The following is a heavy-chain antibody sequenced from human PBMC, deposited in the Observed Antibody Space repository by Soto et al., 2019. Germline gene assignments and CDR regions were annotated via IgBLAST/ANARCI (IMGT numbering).Heavy chain of an antibody. Sequence: GASVKVSCKASGYTFTSYGISWVRQAPGQGLEWMGWISAYNGNTNYAQKLQGRVTMTTDTSTSTAYMELRSLRSDDTAVYYCAWSSYYYDSSGYYQAQTDYWGQGTLVTVSS. D-gene: IGHD3-22*01. J-gene: IGHJ4*02. CDR2: ISAYNGNT. CDR3: AWSSYYYDSSGYYQAQTDY. CDR1: GYTFTSYG. V-gene: IGHV1-18*01.